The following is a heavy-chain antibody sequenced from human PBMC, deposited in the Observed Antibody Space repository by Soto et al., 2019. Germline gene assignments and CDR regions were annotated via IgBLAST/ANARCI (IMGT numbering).Heavy chain of an antibody. J-gene: IGHJ4*02. CDR2: TRNKANSYTT. CDR1: GFTFSDHY. D-gene: IGHD3-22*01. CDR3: ASMIGDFDY. V-gene: IGHV3-72*01. Sequence: EVQLVESGGGLVQPGGSLRLSCVASGFTFSDHYMDWVRQAPGKGLEWVGRTRNKANSYTTEYAASVKGRFTISGDDSENSLYLHLNSLKTEDTAVSYCASMIGDFDYWGQGTLVTVSS.